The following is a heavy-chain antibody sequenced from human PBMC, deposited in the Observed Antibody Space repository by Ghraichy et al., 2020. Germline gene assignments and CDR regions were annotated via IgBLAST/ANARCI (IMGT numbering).Heavy chain of an antibody. D-gene: IGHD6-19*01. Sequence: SETLSLTCTVSGGSISSSSYYWGWIRQPPGKGLEWIGSIYYSGSTYYNPSLKSRVTISVDTSKNQFSLKLSSVTAADTAVYYCARLEGQWLDFDYWGQGTLVTVSS. CDR2: IYYSGST. CDR1: GGSISSSSYY. CDR3: ARLEGQWLDFDY. V-gene: IGHV4-39*01. J-gene: IGHJ4*02.